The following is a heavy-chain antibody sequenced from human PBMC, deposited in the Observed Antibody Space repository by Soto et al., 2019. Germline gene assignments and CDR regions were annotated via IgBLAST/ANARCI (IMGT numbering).Heavy chain of an antibody. Sequence: EVQVVETGGGLIQPGGSLRLSCVASGFTVSNNYMSWVRQVPGQGLKWVSLINSAGTPYYAESVKGRFTVSRDTSKNTLYLQMSSLRVEDTAVYFCAREKAAMLRGVRYGMDVWGQGTAVTVSS. CDR2: INSAGTP. V-gene: IGHV3-53*02. D-gene: IGHD3-10*01. CDR3: AREKAAMLRGVRYGMDV. CDR1: GFTVSNNY. J-gene: IGHJ6*01.